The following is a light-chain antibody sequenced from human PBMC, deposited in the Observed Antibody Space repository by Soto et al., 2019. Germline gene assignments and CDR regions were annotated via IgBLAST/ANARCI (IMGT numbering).Light chain of an antibody. CDR1: QGVSRD. J-gene: IGKJ5*01. CDR2: DAS. Sequence: AVQLTQSPSSLSASVGDRVTITCRASQGVSRDLAWYQQKPGQPPKLLIYDASNLESGVPSSFSGSGSGTDFTLTITSLQPEDFATYYCQQFNSYPLTFGQGTRLEIK. V-gene: IGKV1-13*02. CDR3: QQFNSYPLT.